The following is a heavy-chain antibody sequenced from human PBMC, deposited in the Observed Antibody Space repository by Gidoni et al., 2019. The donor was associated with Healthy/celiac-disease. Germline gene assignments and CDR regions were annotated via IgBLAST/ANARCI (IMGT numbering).Heavy chain of an antibody. J-gene: IGHJ3*02. Sequence: QVQLQESGPGLVKPSATLSLTCTVSGGSISSYYWSWIRQPPGKGLEWIGYIYYSGSTNYNPSLKRRVTISVDTSKNQFSLKLSSVTAADTAVYYCARGGDGYNNPDAFDIWGQGTMVTVFS. V-gene: IGHV4-59*01. D-gene: IGHD5-12*01. CDR3: ARGGDGYNNPDAFDI. CDR2: IYYSGST. CDR1: GGSISSYY.